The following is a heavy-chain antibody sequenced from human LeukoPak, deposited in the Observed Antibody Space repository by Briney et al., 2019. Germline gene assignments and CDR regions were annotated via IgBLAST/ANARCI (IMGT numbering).Heavy chain of an antibody. J-gene: IGHJ5*02. CDR1: GGSISTYY. V-gene: IGHV4-59*01. CDR2: IYYTGST. D-gene: IGHD6-13*01. Sequence: SETLSLTCTVSGGSISTYYWSWIRQPPGKGLEWIGYIYYTGSTNYNPSLKSRLTISVYTSKNQFYLKMRSVTAADTAVYYCARGGPLGSRWYPWFDPWGQGTLVTVSS. CDR3: ARGGPLGSRWYPWFDP.